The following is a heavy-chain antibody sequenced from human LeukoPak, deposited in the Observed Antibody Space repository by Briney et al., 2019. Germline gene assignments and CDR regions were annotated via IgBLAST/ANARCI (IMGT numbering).Heavy chain of an antibody. CDR1: EYTFTGYY. Sequence: ASVKVSCKASEYTFTGYYMHWVRQAPGQGLEWMGWINPNSGGTNYAQKFQGRVTMTRDTSISTAYMELSRLRSDDTAVYYCARDYYGSGSYDYWGQGTLVTVSS. J-gene: IGHJ4*02. CDR2: INPNSGGT. D-gene: IGHD3-10*01. V-gene: IGHV1-2*02. CDR3: ARDYYGSGSYDY.